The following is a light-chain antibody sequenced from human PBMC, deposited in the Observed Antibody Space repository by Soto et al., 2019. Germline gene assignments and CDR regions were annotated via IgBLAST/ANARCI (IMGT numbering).Light chain of an antibody. CDR2: DVS. CDR1: SSDVGGYNY. J-gene: IGLJ1*01. CDR3: CSYTSSSTRV. V-gene: IGLV2-14*01. Sequence: QSVLTQPASVSGSPGQSITISCTGTSSDVGGYNYVSWYQQHPGKAPKLMIYDVSNRPSGVSNRFSGSKSGNTASLTISGLQAEDEADYYCCSYTSSSTRVFGTGTKPTVL.